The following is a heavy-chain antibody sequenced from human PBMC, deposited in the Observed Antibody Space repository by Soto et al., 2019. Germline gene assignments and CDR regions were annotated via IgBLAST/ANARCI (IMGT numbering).Heavy chain of an antibody. CDR3: AREVYYDFWSGFNPHPYYFDD. V-gene: IGHV3-30-3*01. Sequence: QVQLVESGGGVVQPGRSLRLSCAASGFTFSRHTMHWVRQAPGKGLEWVAAISDDGSNTYYADSVKGRFTISRDNSKNTLYLQMNSLSIEDTAVHHWAREVYYDFWSGFNPHPYYFDDWGQGTLVTVSS. D-gene: IGHD3-3*01. CDR1: GFTFSRHT. CDR2: ISDDGSNT. J-gene: IGHJ4*02.